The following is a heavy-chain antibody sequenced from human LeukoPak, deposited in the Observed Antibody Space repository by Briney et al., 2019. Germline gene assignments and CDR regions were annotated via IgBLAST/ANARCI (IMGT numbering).Heavy chain of an antibody. D-gene: IGHD2-15*01. CDR1: GFTFSSYE. J-gene: IGHJ5*02. CDR3: AKANFGCSGGSCYSGFDP. Sequence: GGSLRLSCAASGFTFSSYEMNWVRQAPGKGLEWVAFIRYDGSNKYYADSVKGRFTISRDNSKNTLYLQMNSLRAEDTAVYYCAKANFGCSGGSCYSGFDPWGQGTLVTVSS. CDR2: IRYDGSNK. V-gene: IGHV3-30*02.